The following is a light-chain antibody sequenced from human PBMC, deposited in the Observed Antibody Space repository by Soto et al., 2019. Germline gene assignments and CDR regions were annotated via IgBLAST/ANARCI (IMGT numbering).Light chain of an antibody. CDR3: QQYDTYPST. Sequence: DIEMTQSPATLSGSPGERVTLXXRASQTSSSWLAWYQQKPGQAPNXVIYDASSLQSGVPSRFSGSGSGTEFSLTISSLQPDDFATYYCQQYDTYPSTFGEGTKVDIK. V-gene: IGKV1-5*01. CDR1: QTSSSW. CDR2: DAS. J-gene: IGKJ1*01.